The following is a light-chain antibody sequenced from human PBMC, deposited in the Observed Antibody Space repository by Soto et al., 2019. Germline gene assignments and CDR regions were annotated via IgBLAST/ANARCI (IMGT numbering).Light chain of an antibody. V-gene: IGLV1-44*01. J-gene: IGLJ3*02. CDR1: SSNIGSNT. Sequence: QSVLSQPPSAPGTPGQRVTISCSGSSSNIGSNTVNWYQQLPGTAPKLLIYSTDQRPSGVPDRFSGSRSGTSASLAISGLHSDDEADYHCAAWDDSLHGWVFGGGTKLTVL. CDR3: AAWDDSLHGWV. CDR2: STD.